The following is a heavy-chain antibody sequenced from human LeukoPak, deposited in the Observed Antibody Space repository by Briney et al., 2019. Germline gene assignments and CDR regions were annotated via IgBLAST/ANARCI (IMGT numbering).Heavy chain of an antibody. J-gene: IGHJ4*02. CDR2: IIAMFGTA. Sequence: SVKVSCKASGGTFSSYSISWVRQAPGQGLEWVGGIIAMFGTANYAQKFQGRVTITAEKSTSTTYLDLSSLRSEDTAVYYCARERHEYGSFDYWGQGTLVTVSS. V-gene: IGHV1-69*06. D-gene: IGHD4-17*01. CDR3: ARERHEYGSFDY. CDR1: GGTFSSYS.